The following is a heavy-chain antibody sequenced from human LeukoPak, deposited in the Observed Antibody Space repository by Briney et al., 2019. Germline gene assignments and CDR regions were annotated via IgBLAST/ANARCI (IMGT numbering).Heavy chain of an antibody. V-gene: IGHV3-23*01. CDR1: GFTFSSYA. J-gene: IGHJ5*02. D-gene: IGHD3-16*01. Sequence: GGSLRLSCAASGFTFSSYAMSWVRLAPGKGLEWVSAISGSGVSTYHADSVKGRFTISRDNSKNTLYLQMNSLRAEDTAVYYCARDMGGNWFDPWGQGTLVTVSS. CDR2: ISGSGVST. CDR3: ARDMGGNWFDP.